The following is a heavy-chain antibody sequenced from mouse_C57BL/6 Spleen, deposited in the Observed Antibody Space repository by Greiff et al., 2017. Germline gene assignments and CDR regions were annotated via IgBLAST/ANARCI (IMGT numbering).Heavy chain of an antibody. D-gene: IGHD2-2*01. Sequence: VQLQQSGPELVKPGASVKISCKASGYSFTGYYMNWVKQSPEKSLEWIGEFNPSTGGTTYNQKFKAKATLTVDKSSSTADMQLKSLTSKDSAVYYCEYTMVRGSYWGQGTTLTVSS. CDR2: FNPSTGGT. V-gene: IGHV1-42*01. J-gene: IGHJ2*01. CDR1: GYSFTGYY. CDR3: EYTMVRGSY.